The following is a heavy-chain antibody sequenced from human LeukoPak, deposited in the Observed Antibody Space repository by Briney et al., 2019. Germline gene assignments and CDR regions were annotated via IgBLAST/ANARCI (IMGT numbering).Heavy chain of an antibody. Sequence: GGSLRLSCAASGFTFSTYWMSWVRQAPGKGLEWVANIKHDGSEKYYVDSVKGRFTISRDNDKNSLYLQMNSLRAEDTAMYYCARDSAGNDYWGQGTLVTVSS. CDR3: ARDSAGNDY. CDR1: GFTFSTYW. D-gene: IGHD6-13*01. CDR2: IKHDGSEK. J-gene: IGHJ4*02. V-gene: IGHV3-7*01.